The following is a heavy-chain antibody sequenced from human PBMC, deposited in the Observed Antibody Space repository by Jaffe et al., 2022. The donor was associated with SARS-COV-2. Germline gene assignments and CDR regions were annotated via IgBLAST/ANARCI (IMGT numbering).Heavy chain of an antibody. CDR2: ISWNSGSI. Sequence: EVQLVESGGGLVQPGRSLRLSCAASGFTFDDYAMHWVRQAPGKGLEWVSGISWNSGSIGYADSVKGRFTISRDNAKNSLYLQMNSLRAEDTALYYCAKGDYSSSYYGMDVWGQGTTVTVSS. V-gene: IGHV3-9*01. CDR1: GFTFDDYA. J-gene: IGHJ6*02. CDR3: AKGDYSSSYYGMDV. D-gene: IGHD6-13*01.